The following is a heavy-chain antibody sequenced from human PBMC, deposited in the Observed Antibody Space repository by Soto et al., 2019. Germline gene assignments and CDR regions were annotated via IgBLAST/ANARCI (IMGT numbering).Heavy chain of an antibody. CDR1: GDSMTNRYYY. CDR3: ARWVEVSLDYFDS. Sequence: QVQLQESGPGLVKPSETLSLTCTVSGDSMTNRYYYWSWVRQNPGKGLEWIGHIFHSGSTHFNPSLKSRVSISVDTSKNQFSLYLMSVTAADTALYYCARWVEVSLDYFDSWGQGAPVTVSS. D-gene: IGHD2-15*01. CDR2: IFHSGST. J-gene: IGHJ4*02. V-gene: IGHV4-31*03.